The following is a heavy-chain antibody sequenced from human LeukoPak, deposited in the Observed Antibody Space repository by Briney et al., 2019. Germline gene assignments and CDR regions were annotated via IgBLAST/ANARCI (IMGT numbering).Heavy chain of an antibody. CDR2: INHSGST. CDR3: ARGSITMVRGPRYNWFDP. V-gene: IGHV4-34*01. CDR1: GGSFSGYY. Sequence: PSETLSLTCAVYGGSFSGYYWSWIRQPPGKGLEWIGEINHSGSTNYNPSLKSRVTISVDTSKNQFSLKPSSVTAADTAVYYCARGSITMVRGPRYNWFDPWGQGTLVTVSS. J-gene: IGHJ5*02. D-gene: IGHD3-10*01.